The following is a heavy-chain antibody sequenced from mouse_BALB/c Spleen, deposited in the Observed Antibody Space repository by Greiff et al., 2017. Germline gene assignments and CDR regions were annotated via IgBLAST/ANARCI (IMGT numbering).Heavy chain of an antibody. V-gene: IGHV3-2*02. Sequence: EVQLQESGPGLVKPSQSLSLTCTVTGYSITSDYAWNWIRQFPGNKLEWMGYISYSGSTSYNPSLKSRISITRDTSKNQFFLQLNSVTTEDTATYYCARREDYAMDYWGQGTSVTVSS. J-gene: IGHJ4*01. CDR2: ISYSGST. CDR3: ARREDYAMDY. CDR1: GYSITSDYA.